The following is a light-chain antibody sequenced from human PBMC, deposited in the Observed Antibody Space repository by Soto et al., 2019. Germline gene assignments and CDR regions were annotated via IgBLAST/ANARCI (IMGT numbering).Light chain of an antibody. CDR2: DAS. CDR3: QQYDILPIT. Sequence: DIQMTQSPSSLFASVGDRVTITCQATQDFNIYLNWYQQKPGKAPNLLIYDASNLEIGVPSRFSGIGSGTHFTFTISSLQTEDIGTYYCQQYDILPITFGRGTRLEIK. CDR1: QDFNIY. V-gene: IGKV1-33*01. J-gene: IGKJ5*01.